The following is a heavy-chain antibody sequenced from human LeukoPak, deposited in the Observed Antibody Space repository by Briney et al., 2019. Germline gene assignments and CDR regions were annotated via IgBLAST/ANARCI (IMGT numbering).Heavy chain of an antibody. CDR3: ARFYDSGSRIPNWFDP. J-gene: IGHJ5*02. CDR1: GFTFSSYS. V-gene: IGHV3-21*01. D-gene: IGHD3-10*01. Sequence: PGGSLRLSCAASGFTFSSYSMNWVRQAPGKGLEWVSSISSSSSYIYYADSVKGRFTISRDNAKNSLYLQMNSLRAEDTAVYYCARFYDSGSRIPNWFDPWGQGTLVTVSS. CDR2: ISSSSSYI.